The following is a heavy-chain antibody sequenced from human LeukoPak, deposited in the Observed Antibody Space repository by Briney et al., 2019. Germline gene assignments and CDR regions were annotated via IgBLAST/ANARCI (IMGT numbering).Heavy chain of an antibody. CDR3: ARGLGYCTTPDCPARVFCFDY. V-gene: IGHV1-2*02. D-gene: IGHD2-8*01. J-gene: IGHJ4*02. CDR2: INPNSGGT. Sequence: ASVKVSCKTSGYTFTGYYMDWMRQAPGQGLEWMGWINPNSGGTNYAQKFQGRVTMTRDTSISTAYMELSSLRSDDTAMFYCARGLGYCTTPDCPARVFCFDYWGRGTLVTVSS. CDR1: GYTFTGYY.